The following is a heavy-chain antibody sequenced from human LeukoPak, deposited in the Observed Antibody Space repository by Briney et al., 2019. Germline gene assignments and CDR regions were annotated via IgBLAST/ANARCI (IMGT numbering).Heavy chain of an antibody. CDR3: ARDFTGLLPPSYYFDY. Sequence: ASVKVSCKASGYTFTGYYMYWVRQAPGQGLEWMGWINPNSGDTNYAQKFQGRVTMTRDTSISTAYMELSRLRSDDTALYYCARDFTGLLPPSYYFDYWGQGTLVTVSS. D-gene: IGHD2-15*01. CDR2: INPNSGDT. V-gene: IGHV1-2*02. J-gene: IGHJ4*02. CDR1: GYTFTGYY.